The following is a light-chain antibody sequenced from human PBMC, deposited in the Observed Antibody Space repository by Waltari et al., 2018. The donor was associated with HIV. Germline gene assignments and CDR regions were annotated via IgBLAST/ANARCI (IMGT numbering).Light chain of an antibody. CDR1: SSNIGTNY. J-gene: IGLJ2*01. CDR2: DNN. CDR3: GAWDSSLSAVL. V-gene: IGLV1-51*01. Sequence: QSMLTQPPSVSAAPGQKVTISCSGSSSNIGTNYVSWYQQLPGTAPKLLIYDNNKRPSEIPDRFSGSKSVTSATLGITGLQTGDEADYYCGAWDSSLSAVLFGGGTKLTVL.